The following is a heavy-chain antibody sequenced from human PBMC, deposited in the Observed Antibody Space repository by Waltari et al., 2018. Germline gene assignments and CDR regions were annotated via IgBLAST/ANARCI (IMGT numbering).Heavy chain of an antibody. V-gene: IGHV4-4*02. CDR2: IYHSGST. J-gene: IGHJ6*04. CDR1: GGPISSVHW. CDR3: ARGGYWRLDV. D-gene: IGHD1-1*01. Sequence: QVQLQESGPGLVKPSGPLSPTCHVSGGPISSVHWWTWVRQPPGKGLEWIGEIYHSGSTNYNPSLKSRVTISVDKSKNQFSLNLNSVTAADTAVYYCARGGYWRLDVWGTGTTITVSS.